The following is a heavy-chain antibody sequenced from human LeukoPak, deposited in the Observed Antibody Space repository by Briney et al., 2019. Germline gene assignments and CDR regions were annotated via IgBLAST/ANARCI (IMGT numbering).Heavy chain of an antibody. Sequence: PGGSLRLSCAVSVFTISNYWMSWVRQAPGKGLEWVATIKQDGSAEFYVDSVKGRFTISRDSAKNSLYLQMNSLRDDDTAVYYCARDLFDYWDQGTLVTVSS. CDR2: IKQDGSAE. CDR3: ARDLFDY. J-gene: IGHJ4*02. CDR1: VFTISNYW. V-gene: IGHV3-7*01.